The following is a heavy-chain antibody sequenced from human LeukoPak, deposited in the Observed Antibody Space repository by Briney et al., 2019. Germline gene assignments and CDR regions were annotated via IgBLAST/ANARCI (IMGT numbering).Heavy chain of an antibody. CDR2: IYYTGST. CDR3: AYGDTYFDF. J-gene: IGHJ4*02. CDR1: GASIRDHY. V-gene: IGHV4-59*11. Sequence: SETLSLTCTVSGASIRDHYWMWIRHPPGKGLEWIGYIYYTGSTNSNPSLKSRVVMSVDMSKNQFSLSLTSVSAADSALYAGAYGDTYFDFWGQGTLVSVSS. D-gene: IGHD4/OR15-4a*01.